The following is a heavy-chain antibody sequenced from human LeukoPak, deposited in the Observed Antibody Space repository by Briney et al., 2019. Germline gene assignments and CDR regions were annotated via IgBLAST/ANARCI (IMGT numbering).Heavy chain of an antibody. V-gene: IGHV1-69*06. Sequence: SVKVSCKASGGTFSSYAISWVRQAPGQGLEWMGGIIPIFGTANYAQKFQGRVTITADNSTSTAYMELSSLRSEDTAVYYCARVVLLWFGESTYYYYGMDVWGKGTTVTVSS. J-gene: IGHJ6*04. CDR1: GGTFSSYA. CDR2: IIPIFGTA. CDR3: ARVVLLWFGESTYYYYGMDV. D-gene: IGHD3-10*01.